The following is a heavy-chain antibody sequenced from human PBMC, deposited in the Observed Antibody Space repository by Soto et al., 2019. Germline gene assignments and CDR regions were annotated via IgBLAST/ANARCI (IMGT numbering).Heavy chain of an antibody. Sequence: SETLSLTCTVSGGSISSGDYYWSWIRQPPGKGLDWIGYIYYSGSTYYNPSLKSRVTISVDTSKNQFSLKLSSVTAADTAVYYCARWGYSGSKRSAFDIWGQGTMVTVSS. J-gene: IGHJ3*02. D-gene: IGHD5-12*01. CDR2: IYYSGST. V-gene: IGHV4-30-4*01. CDR3: ARWGYSGSKRSAFDI. CDR1: GGSISSGDYY.